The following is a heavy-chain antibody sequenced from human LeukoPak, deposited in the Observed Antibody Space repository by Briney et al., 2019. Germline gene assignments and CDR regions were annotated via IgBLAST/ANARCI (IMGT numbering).Heavy chain of an antibody. D-gene: IGHD3-22*01. Sequence: VASVKVSCKASGYTFTTYDINWVRQATGQGLEWMGFRNPNSGNTDYAQKFQGRVAITTNTSISTAYMELSSLRSDDTAVYYCAKTKITLILVANPLSGAFDMWGQGTLVTVSS. CDR3: AKTKITLILVANPLSGAFDM. CDR1: GYTFTTYD. J-gene: IGHJ3*02. V-gene: IGHV1-8*01. CDR2: RNPNSGNT.